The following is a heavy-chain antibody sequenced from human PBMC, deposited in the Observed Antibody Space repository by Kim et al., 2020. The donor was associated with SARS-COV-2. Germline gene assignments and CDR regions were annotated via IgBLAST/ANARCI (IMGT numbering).Heavy chain of an antibody. Sequence: SLKSRVTISVDTSKNQFSLKLSSVTAADTAVYYCARGLYQLSRVVYAFDIWGQGTMVTVSS. V-gene: IGHV4-30-2*05. D-gene: IGHD2-2*01. J-gene: IGHJ3*02. CDR3: ARGLYQLSRVVYAFDI.